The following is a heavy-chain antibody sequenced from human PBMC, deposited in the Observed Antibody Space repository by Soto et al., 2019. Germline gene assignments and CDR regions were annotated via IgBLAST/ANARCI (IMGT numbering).Heavy chain of an antibody. Sequence: QVQLQESGPGLVKPSQTLSLTCTVSGGSISNVGYFWSWIRQPPGKGLEWIGFIYHTGTTYYNSSLRSRVSISIDTSKSQLSLKLNSVTAADTAVYYCARVMAAMQNWLDAWGQGTLVTVSP. CDR3: ARVMAAMQNWLDA. CDR2: IYHTGTT. V-gene: IGHV4-30-4*01. CDR1: GGSISNVGYF. J-gene: IGHJ5*02. D-gene: IGHD2-2*01.